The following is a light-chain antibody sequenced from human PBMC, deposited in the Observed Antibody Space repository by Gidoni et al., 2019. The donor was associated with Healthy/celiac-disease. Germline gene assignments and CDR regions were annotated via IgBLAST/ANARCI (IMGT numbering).Light chain of an antibody. J-gene: IGKJ3*01. Sequence: DIVMTQSPDSLAVSLGERATINCKSSQSVLYSSNNKNYLDWYQQKPGQPPKLLIYWASTRESGVPDRVSGSGSGTDFTLTISSLQAEDVAVYYCQQYYSTPITFGPGTKVDIK. V-gene: IGKV4-1*01. CDR3: QQYYSTPIT. CDR2: WAS. CDR1: QSVLYSSNNKNY.